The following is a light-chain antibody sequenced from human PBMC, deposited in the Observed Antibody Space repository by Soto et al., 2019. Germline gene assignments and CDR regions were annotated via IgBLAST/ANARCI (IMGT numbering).Light chain of an antibody. CDR1: QSISSW. CDR2: DAS. Sequence: VQMTQSACTLSASVGERVTITCLDSQSISSWLAWYQQKPGKAPKILIYDASSLESGVQSRLSGSGSGRDFSLTIRSLQTDDFATYYCKQYKAYSYTFGQGTRLEIK. V-gene: IGKV1-5*01. CDR3: KQYKAYSYT. J-gene: IGKJ5*01.